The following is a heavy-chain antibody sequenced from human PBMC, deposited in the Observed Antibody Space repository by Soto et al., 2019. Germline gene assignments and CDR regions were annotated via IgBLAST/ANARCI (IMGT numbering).Heavy chain of an antibody. D-gene: IGHD3-16*02. J-gene: IGHJ4*02. Sequence: QVQLVESGGGVVQPGRSLRLSCAASGFTFSSYAMHWVRQAPGKGLEWVAVISYDGSNKYYADSVKGRFTISRDNSKNTLYLQMNSLRAEDTAVYYCAANYDYVWGSYRYTPLDYWGQGTLVTVSS. CDR1: GFTFSSYA. CDR2: ISYDGSNK. V-gene: IGHV3-30-3*01. CDR3: AANYDYVWGSYRYTPLDY.